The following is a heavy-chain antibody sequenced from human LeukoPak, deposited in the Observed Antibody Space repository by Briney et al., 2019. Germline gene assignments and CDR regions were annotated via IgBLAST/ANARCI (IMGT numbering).Heavy chain of an antibody. Sequence: GGSLRLSCAASGFTFSSYAMHWVRQAPGKGLEWVAVISYDGSNKYYADSVKGRFTISRDNAKDTLYLQMNSLRAEDTAVYYCARDVVGTRYGMDVWGQGTTVTVSS. D-gene: IGHD2-21*01. CDR3: ARDVVGTRYGMDV. V-gene: IGHV3-30-3*01. CDR2: ISYDGSNK. CDR1: GFTFSSYA. J-gene: IGHJ6*02.